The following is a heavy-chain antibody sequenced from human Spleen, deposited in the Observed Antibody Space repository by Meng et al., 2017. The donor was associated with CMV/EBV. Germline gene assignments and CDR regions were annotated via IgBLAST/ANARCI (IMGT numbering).Heavy chain of an antibody. J-gene: IGHJ4*02. Sequence: GGSLRLSCAASGFTFSSYAMHWVRQAPGKGLEWVAVISNDGSNKYYADSVKGRFTISRDNSKNTLYLQMNSLRADDTAVYYCARGPKGIAMMVVVTADYWGQGTLVTVSS. V-gene: IGHV3-30*04. D-gene: IGHD3-22*01. CDR2: ISNDGSNK. CDR3: ARGPKGIAMMVVVTADY. CDR1: GFTFSSYA.